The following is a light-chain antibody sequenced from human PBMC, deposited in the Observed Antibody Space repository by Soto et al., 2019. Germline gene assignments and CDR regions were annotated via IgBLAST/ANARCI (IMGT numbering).Light chain of an antibody. CDR3: HQRSNWYT. V-gene: IGKV3-11*01. J-gene: IGKJ2*01. CDR1: QGVNNF. CDR2: DAF. Sequence: EVVLTQSPATLSLSPGERATLSCRASQGVNNFVAWYQQKPGQAPRLLIFDAFKRATGIPDRFSGSGSGTDFTVTISSLEPEDGAVYYCHQRSNWYTFGQGTKLEIK.